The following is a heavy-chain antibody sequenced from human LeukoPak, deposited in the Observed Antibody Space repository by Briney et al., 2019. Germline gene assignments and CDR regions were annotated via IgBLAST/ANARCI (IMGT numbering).Heavy chain of an antibody. CDR2: ISYDGSNK. J-gene: IGHJ4*02. D-gene: IGHD1-26*01. Sequence: PGGSLRLSCAASGFTLSSYAMHWVRQAPGKGLEWVAVISYDGSNKYYADSVKGRFTISRDNSKNTLYLQMNSLRAEDTAVYYCARDGDGSYYLGTTRFDYWGQGTLVTVSS. V-gene: IGHV3-30-3*01. CDR1: GFTLSSYA. CDR3: ARDGDGSYYLGTTRFDY.